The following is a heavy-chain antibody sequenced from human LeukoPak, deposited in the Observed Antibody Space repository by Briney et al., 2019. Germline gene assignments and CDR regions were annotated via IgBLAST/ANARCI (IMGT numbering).Heavy chain of an antibody. CDR3: ARANYFLDY. Sequence: PGGSLRLSCAASGFTFSSYCMSCVRQAPGKGLEWVAYITQDGSENYYVDSVKGRFTISRDSAKNSLYLQMNSLRAEDTAVYYCARANYFLDYWGQGTLVTVSS. CDR1: GFTFSSYC. V-gene: IGHV3-7*01. D-gene: IGHD3-10*01. CDR2: ITQDGSEN. J-gene: IGHJ4*02.